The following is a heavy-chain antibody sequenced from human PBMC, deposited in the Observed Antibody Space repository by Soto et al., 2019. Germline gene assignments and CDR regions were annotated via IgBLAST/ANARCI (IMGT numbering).Heavy chain of an antibody. CDR1: GYSFTDFA. CDR3: ASGPLSGVATIWDYANWFDP. CDR2: INADKGDT. D-gene: IGHD5-12*01. V-gene: IGHV1-3*01. Sequence: AQLVQSGAEVKKPGASVKVSCKASGYSFTDFAMHWVRLASGQRLEWMGWINADKGDTKYSPKFQGRVTITRDTSATTVYMELRSLRSEDTAVYYCASGPLSGVATIWDYANWFDPWGQGSLVTVST. J-gene: IGHJ5*02.